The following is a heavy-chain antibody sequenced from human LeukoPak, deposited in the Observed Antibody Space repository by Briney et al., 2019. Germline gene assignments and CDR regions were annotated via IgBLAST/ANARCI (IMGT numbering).Heavy chain of an antibody. CDR1: GGSISNGGYS. CDR2: IYHSGST. CDR3: ATYYYGSGSSQGPY. Sequence: SQTLSLTCAVSGGSISNGGYSWSWIRQPPGKGLEWIGYIYHSGSTYYNPSLKSRVTISVDRSKNQFSLKLSSVTAADTAVYYCATYYYGSGSSQGPYWGQGTLVTVSS. V-gene: IGHV4-30-2*01. J-gene: IGHJ4*02. D-gene: IGHD3-10*01.